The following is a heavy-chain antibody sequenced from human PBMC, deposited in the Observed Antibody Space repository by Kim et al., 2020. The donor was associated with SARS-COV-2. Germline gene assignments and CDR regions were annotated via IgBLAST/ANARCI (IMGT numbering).Heavy chain of an antibody. D-gene: IGHD6-13*01. CDR2: ISGSAGST. CDR3: AKAHSSSYYDY. Sequence: GGSLRLSCIVSGFTFSNSAMSWFRQAPGKGLEWVSLISGSAGSTYYADSVKGRFTISRDTSKNTLNLQVNSLRAEDTAIYYCAKAHSSSYYDYWGQGTLATVSS. CDR1: GFTFSNSA. J-gene: IGHJ4*02. V-gene: IGHV3-23*01.